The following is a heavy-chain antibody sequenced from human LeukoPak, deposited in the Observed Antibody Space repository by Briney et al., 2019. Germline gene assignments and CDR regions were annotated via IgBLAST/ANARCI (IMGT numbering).Heavy chain of an antibody. CDR1: GFTFSSYA. D-gene: IGHD3-22*01. J-gene: IGHJ4*02. V-gene: IGHV3-23*01. Sequence: GGSLRLSCAASGFTFSSYAMGWVRQAPGKGLEWVSAISGSGGSTYYADSVKGRFTISRDNSKNTLYLQMNSLRAEDTAVHYCAKTKSTYYYDSSGYYPFDYWGQGTLVTVSS. CDR2: ISGSGGST. CDR3: AKTKSTYYYDSSGYYPFDY.